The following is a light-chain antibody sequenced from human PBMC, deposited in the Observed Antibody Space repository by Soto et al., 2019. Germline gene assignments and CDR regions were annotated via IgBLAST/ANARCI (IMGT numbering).Light chain of an antibody. J-gene: IGKJ1*01. V-gene: IGKV1-27*01. Sequence: DIQMTQSPSSLSASLGDRVAITCRASQGISNSLAWYQQKPGKAPKLLIYAASTLQSGVPSRFSGSGSGTAFTLTISSLQPEDVATYYCQKYNSVPWTFGQGTKVEIK. CDR1: QGISNS. CDR3: QKYNSVPWT. CDR2: AAS.